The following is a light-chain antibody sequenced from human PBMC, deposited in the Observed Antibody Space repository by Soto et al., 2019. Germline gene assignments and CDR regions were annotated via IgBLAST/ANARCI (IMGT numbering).Light chain of an antibody. J-gene: IGKJ4*01. Sequence: EIVMTQSPATLSVSPWERVILSCRASRGVSSDLAWYQQKPGQAPRLLTYGASTRATGIPARFSGSGSGTEFTLTISSLQSEDFAVYYCQQYNNWPPLTLGGGTKVDIK. CDR2: GAS. CDR3: QQYNNWPPLT. V-gene: IGKV3-15*01. CDR1: RGVSSD.